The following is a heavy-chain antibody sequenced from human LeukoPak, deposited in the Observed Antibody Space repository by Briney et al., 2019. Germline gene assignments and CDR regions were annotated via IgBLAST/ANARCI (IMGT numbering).Heavy chain of an antibody. CDR2: INPNSGGT. Sequence: GASVKVSCKASGYTFTGYYMHWVRQAPGQGLEWMGWINPNSGGTNYAQKFQGRVTMTRDTSISTAYMELSRLRSDDTAVYYCARGATDRIAPFDYWGQGTLVTVSS. CDR3: ARGATDRIAPFDY. J-gene: IGHJ4*02. D-gene: IGHD5-12*01. CDR1: GYTFTGYY. V-gene: IGHV1-2*02.